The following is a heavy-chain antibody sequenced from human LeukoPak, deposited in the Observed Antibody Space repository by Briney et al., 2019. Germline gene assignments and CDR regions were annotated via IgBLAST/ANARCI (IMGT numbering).Heavy chain of an antibody. J-gene: IGHJ6*03. CDR1: GFSFSSYA. Sequence: GGSLRLSCAASGFSFSSYAMHWVRQAPGKGLEYVSAINSDGDTTHYANSVKGRFTISRDNSKNTLYLQMGSLRAEDMAVYYCARDRGASYVHYYCMDVWGKGTTVTVSS. CDR2: INSDGDTT. V-gene: IGHV3-64*01. CDR3: ARDRGASYVHYYCMDV. D-gene: IGHD1-26*01.